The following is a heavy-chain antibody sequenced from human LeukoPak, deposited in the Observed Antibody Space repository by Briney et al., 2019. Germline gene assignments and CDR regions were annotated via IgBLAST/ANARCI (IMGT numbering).Heavy chain of an antibody. J-gene: IGHJ4*02. CDR1: GLSVSKYA. Sequence: GGSLRLSCGASGLSVSKYAMHWVRQAPGKGLEWVAVIWYDSSKEYYLDSAKGRFTISRDNSKNTLYLQMNSLRAEDTAVYYCAKDLCSSSTCTFDYWGQGTLVTVSS. V-gene: IGHV3-33*06. D-gene: IGHD2-2*01. CDR2: IWYDSSKE. CDR3: AKDLCSSSTCTFDY.